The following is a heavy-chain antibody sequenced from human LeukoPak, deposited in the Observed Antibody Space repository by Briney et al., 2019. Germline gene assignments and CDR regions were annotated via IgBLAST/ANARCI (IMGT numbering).Heavy chain of an antibody. CDR1: GVSMSAYR. D-gene: IGHD2-21*01. Sequence: SETLSPTCTVSGVSMSAYRWSWVRQSPEKGLEWIGCINTKGETSYNPSLKSRVTTSVDTSKSQFSLRLTSVTAADTAVYYCATSNDAKIAPFDHWGQGAPVTVSS. V-gene: IGHV4-4*09. J-gene: IGHJ4*02. CDR3: ATSNDAKIAPFDH. CDR2: INTKGET.